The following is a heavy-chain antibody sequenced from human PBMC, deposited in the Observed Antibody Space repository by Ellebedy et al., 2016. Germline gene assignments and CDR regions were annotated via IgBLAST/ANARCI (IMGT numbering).Heavy chain of an antibody. Sequence: GESLKISCAASGFTFSKAVMNWVRQTPGKRLEWVGRIETKADGGTTDYAAPVQGRFTISRNDSENTVFLQINSLKSEDTARYYCTTGYGSESYLRGFDAFDIWGQGTMVTVSS. D-gene: IGHD3-10*01. CDR1: GFTFSKAV. CDR2: IETKADGGTT. J-gene: IGHJ3*02. V-gene: IGHV3-15*04. CDR3: TTGYGSESYLRGFDAFDI.